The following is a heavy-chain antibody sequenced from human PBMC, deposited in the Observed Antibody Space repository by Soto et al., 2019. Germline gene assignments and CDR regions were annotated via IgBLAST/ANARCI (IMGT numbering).Heavy chain of an antibody. J-gene: IGHJ5*01. CDR3: AQSPRSYYYDSSGYNWFDY. CDR2: ISGSGGST. CDR1: GFTFSSYA. V-gene: IGHV3-23*01. Sequence: PGGSLRLSCAASGFTFSSYAMSWVRQAPGKGLEWVSAISGSGGSTYYADSVKGRFTISRDNSKNTLYLQMNSLRAEDTAVYYCAQSPRSYYYDSSGYNWFDYWGQGTLVTVSS. D-gene: IGHD3-22*01.